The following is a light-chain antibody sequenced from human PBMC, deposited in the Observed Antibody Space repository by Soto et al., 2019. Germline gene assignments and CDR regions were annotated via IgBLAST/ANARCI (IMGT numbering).Light chain of an antibody. J-gene: IGLJ1*01. CDR1: RSDIGDSNL. CDR3: ASFRSGTILV. Sequence: QSVLTQPASVSGSPGQSVTISCTGPRSDIGDSNLISWYQHSPGKAPRLLIYEVNNRPSGVSRRFSGSKAGNTASLTISGLLDDDEADYFCASFRSGTILVFGSGTKSPS. V-gene: IGLV2-14*01. CDR2: EVN.